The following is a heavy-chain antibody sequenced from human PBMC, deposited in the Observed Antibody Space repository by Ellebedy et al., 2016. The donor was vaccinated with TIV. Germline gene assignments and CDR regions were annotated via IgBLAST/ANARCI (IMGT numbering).Heavy chain of an antibody. CDR3: ARGGAHFFGY. Sequence: GESLKISCAASGITFSSFWMSWVRQAPGKGLDWVASINKNGSDKFYVDSVKGRFTIPRDNAKNSLYLQMNSLRAEDTAVYYWARGGAHFFGYWGQGILVTVSS. CDR2: INKNGSDK. V-gene: IGHV3-7*03. J-gene: IGHJ4*02. CDR1: GITFSSFW.